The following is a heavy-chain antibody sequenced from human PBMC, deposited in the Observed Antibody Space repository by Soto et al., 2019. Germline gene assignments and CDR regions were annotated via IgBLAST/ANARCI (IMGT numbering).Heavy chain of an antibody. Sequence: ASVKVSCKASGYTFTSYAMHWVRQAPGQRLEWMGWINAGNGNTKYSQKFQGRVTITRDTSASTAYMELSSLRSEDTAVYYCARQYYDFWSGYYFGAFDIWGQGTMVTVSS. CDR2: INAGNGNT. J-gene: IGHJ3*02. V-gene: IGHV1-3*01. D-gene: IGHD3-3*01. CDR1: GYTFTSYA. CDR3: ARQYYDFWSGYYFGAFDI.